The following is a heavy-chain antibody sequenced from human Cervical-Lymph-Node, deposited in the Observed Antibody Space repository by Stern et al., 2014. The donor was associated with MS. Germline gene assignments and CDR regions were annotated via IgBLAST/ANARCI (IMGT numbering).Heavy chain of an antibody. CDR3: ARDVFSFNRSGYADY. CDR1: GGTFKTYA. D-gene: IGHD3-22*01. Sequence: QVQLVESGAEVKKPGSSVKVSCKASGGTFKTYALTWVRQAPGQGLEWMGGIIPFLNIANYAQKFQGRVTVTADKSTGTAYMELRSLRSEDTAVYYFARDVFSFNRSGYADYWGQGTLVSVSS. V-gene: IGHV1-69*17. J-gene: IGHJ4*02. CDR2: IIPFLNIA.